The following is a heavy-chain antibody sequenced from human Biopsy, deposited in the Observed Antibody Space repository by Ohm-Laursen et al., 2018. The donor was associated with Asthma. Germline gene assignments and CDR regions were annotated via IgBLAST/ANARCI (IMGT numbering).Heavy chain of an antibody. CDR1: GYSLTDLS. CDR3: ASDFPRDYVRYNFQF. J-gene: IGHJ4*02. D-gene: IGHD4-17*01. Sequence: ASVKVSCKISGYSLTDLSMHWVRQAPGQGLEWMGGHDHEEGGAVNARRFQGRVTMTEDTSTDTAYMELSSLSSDDTAVYYCASDFPRDYVRYNFQFWGQGTLVTVSS. CDR2: HDHEEGGA. V-gene: IGHV1-24*01.